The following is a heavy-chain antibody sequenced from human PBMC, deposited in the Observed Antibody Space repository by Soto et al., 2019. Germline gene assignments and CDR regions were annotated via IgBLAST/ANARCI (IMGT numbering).Heavy chain of an antibody. D-gene: IGHD3-16*01. CDR2: INHSGST. V-gene: IGHV4-34*01. J-gene: IGHJ6*03. CDR1: GGSFSGYY. CDR3: ARGGGRHWAGGSYMDV. Sequence: QVQLQQWGAGLLKPSETLSLTCSVYGGSFSGYYWSWIRQPPGQGLEWIGEINHSGSTNYNPSLKRRVTISVDTSKNQFFLKLSSVTAADTAVYYWARGGGRHWAGGSYMDVWGKGTTVTVSS.